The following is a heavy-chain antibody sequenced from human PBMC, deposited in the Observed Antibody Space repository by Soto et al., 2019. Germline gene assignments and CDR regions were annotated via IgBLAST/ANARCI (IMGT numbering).Heavy chain of an antibody. CDR3: TTDSGLWPYSFDY. CDR1: AFSSSQAW. V-gene: IGHV3-15*01. J-gene: IGHJ4*02. CDR2: VMSKSDGGTT. Sequence: GGSLRLPCAPSAFSSSQAWVGWVCQAPAKGMEWVGRVMSKSDGGTTDYAAPVKGRCIISRDDSQSTLYLQMNSLKTEDTAFYYCTTDSGLWPYSFDYWGQGSLVTVSS. D-gene: IGHD1-26*01.